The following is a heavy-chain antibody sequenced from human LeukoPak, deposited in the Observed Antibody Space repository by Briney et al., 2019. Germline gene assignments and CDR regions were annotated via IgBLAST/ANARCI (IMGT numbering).Heavy chain of an antibody. J-gene: IGHJ4*02. CDR1: GFTFSSYA. CDR2: ISDNGDST. D-gene: IGHD6-19*01. Sequence: PGGSLRLSCAASGFTFSSYAMSWVRQAPGKGLEWVSAISDNGDSTYYADSVKGRFTISRDSSKNTLYLQMNSLRAEDTATYYCAKSKYSGGWYDYWGRGTLVTVSS. CDR3: AKSKYSGGWYDY. V-gene: IGHV3-23*01.